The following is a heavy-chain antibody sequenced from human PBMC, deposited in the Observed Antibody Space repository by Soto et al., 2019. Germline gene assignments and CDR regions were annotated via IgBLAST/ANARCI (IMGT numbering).Heavy chain of an antibody. D-gene: IGHD6-13*01. CDR1: GFTFSSYS. J-gene: IGHJ5*02. V-gene: IGHV3-48*01. CDR3: ARHPERIAEIGWFDP. Sequence: GGSLRLSCAASGFTFSSYSMNWVRQAPGKGLEWVSYISSSSSTIYYADSVKGRFTISRDNAKNSLYLQMNGLRAEDTAVYYCARHPERIAEIGWFDPWGQG. CDR2: ISSSSSTI.